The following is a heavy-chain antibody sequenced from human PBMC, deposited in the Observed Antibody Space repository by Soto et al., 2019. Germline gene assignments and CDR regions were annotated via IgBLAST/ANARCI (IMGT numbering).Heavy chain of an antibody. J-gene: IGHJ4*02. Sequence: SVKVSCKASGYSFSSHAITWVRQAPGQGLEWMGGIIPVFGTPSYAQKLQGRVTISADKSTNTSYLELRSLRSEDTAVYYCARGGALSTSWYWGDGLDSWGQGTQVTVSS. V-gene: IGHV1-69*06. CDR1: GYSFSSHA. D-gene: IGHD6-13*01. CDR3: ARGGALSTSWYWGDGLDS. CDR2: IIPVFGTP.